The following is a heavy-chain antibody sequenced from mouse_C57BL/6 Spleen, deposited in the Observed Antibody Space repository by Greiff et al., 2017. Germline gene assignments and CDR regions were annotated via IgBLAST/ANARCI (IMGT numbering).Heavy chain of an antibody. CDR2: ISGGGGNT. J-gene: IGHJ4*01. Sequence: EVKLMESGGGLVKPGGSLKLSCAASGFTFSSYTMSWVRQTPAKRLEWVATISGGGGNTYYPDSVKGRFTISRDNAKNTLYLQMSSLRSEDTALYYCARHEATPMDYWGQGTSVTVSS. D-gene: IGHD3-2*02. CDR3: ARHEATPMDY. V-gene: IGHV5-9*01. CDR1: GFTFSSYT.